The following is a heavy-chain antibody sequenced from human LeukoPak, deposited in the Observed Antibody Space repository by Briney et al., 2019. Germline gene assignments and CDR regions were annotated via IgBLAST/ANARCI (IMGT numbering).Heavy chain of an antibody. D-gene: IGHD5-12*01. CDR3: ARVGGYDEVYFDY. CDR1: GFTFSSYS. V-gene: IGHV3-21*01. J-gene: IGHJ4*02. CDR2: ISSSSSYI. Sequence: GGSLRLSCAASGFTFSSYSMSWVRQAPGKGLEWVSSISSSSSYIYYADSVKGRFTISRDNAKNSLYLQMNSLRAEDTAVYYCARVGGYDEVYFDYWGQGTLATVSS.